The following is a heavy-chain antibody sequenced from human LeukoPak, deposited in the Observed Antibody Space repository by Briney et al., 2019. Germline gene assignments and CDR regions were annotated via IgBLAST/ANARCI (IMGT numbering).Heavy chain of an antibody. J-gene: IGHJ5*02. CDR1: GGTFSSYA. D-gene: IGHD6-6*01. CDR2: IIPIFGIA. V-gene: IGHV1-69*04. Sequence: SVKVSCKASGGTFSSYAISWVRQAPGQGLEWMGRIIPIFGIANCAQKFQGRVTITADKSTSTAYMELSSLRSEDTAVYYCARAVAARPFDPWGQGTLVTVSS. CDR3: ARAVAARPFDP.